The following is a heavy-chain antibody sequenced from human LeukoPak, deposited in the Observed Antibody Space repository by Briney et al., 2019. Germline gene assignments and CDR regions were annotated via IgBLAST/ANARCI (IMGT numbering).Heavy chain of an antibody. CDR1: GGSISSYY. Sequence: PSETLSLTCTVSGGSISSYYWSWIRQPPGKGLEWIGEINHSGSTNYNPSLKSRVTISVDTSKNQFSLKLSSVTAADTAVYYCARGGLMVYAIYYYYYMDVWGKGTTVTVSS. V-gene: IGHV4-34*01. D-gene: IGHD2-8*01. J-gene: IGHJ6*03. CDR2: INHSGST. CDR3: ARGGLMVYAIYYYYYMDV.